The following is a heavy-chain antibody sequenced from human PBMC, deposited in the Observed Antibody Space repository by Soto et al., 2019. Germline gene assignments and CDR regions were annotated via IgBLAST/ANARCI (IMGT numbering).Heavy chain of an antibody. CDR1: GVTFSSYA. D-gene: IGHD3-3*01. CDR2: IIPIFGTA. J-gene: IGHJ5*02. CDR3: EHSPYSWSDYYGPGP. Sequence: QVQLVQYGAEVKKPGSSVKVSCKTSGVTFSSYAISWVRQAPGQGLEWMGGIIPIFGTANYAQKFQGRVTITADESTSTGYVYRSSLRSEDTGVYYCEHSPYSWSDYYGPGPWGQGTLVTVSS. V-gene: IGHV1-69*01.